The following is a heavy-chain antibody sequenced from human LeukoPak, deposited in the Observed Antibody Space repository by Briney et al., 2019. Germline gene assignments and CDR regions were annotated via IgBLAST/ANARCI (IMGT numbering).Heavy chain of an antibody. CDR2: IYYSGST. CDR1: GGSISSYY. CDR3: ARHSTARYYYYGMDV. Sequence: PSETLSLTCTVSGGSISSYYWSWIRQPPGKGLEWIGYIYYSGSTNYNPSLKSRVTISVDTSKNQFSLKLSSVTAADTAVYYCARHSTARYYYYGMDVWGQGTTVTVSS. J-gene: IGHJ6*02. V-gene: IGHV4-59*01.